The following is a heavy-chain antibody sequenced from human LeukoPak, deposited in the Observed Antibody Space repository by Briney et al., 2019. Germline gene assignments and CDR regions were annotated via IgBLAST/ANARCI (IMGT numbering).Heavy chain of an antibody. CDR1: GGSISSYY. D-gene: IGHD6-13*01. Sequence: PSETLSLTCTVSGGSISSYYWSWIRQPPGKGLEWMGHIYYSGSTDYNPSLKSRVTISVDTSKNQFPLKLSSVTAADTAVYYCARRSSSFYGMDVWGQGATVTVSS. CDR3: ARRSSSFYGMDV. V-gene: IGHV4-59*08. J-gene: IGHJ6*02. CDR2: IYYSGST.